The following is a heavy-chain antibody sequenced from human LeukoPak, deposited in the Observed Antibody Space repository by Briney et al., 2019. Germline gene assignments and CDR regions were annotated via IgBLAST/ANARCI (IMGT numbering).Heavy chain of an antibody. CDR3: ARSYDILPATPFY. Sequence: SVKVSCKASGGTFSSYASSWVRQAPGQGLEWMGRIIPILGIANYAQKFQGRVTITADKSTSTAYMELSSLRSEDTAVYYCARSYDILPATPFYWGQGTLVTVSS. J-gene: IGHJ4*02. V-gene: IGHV1-69*04. CDR2: IIPILGIA. D-gene: IGHD3-9*01. CDR1: GGTFSSYA.